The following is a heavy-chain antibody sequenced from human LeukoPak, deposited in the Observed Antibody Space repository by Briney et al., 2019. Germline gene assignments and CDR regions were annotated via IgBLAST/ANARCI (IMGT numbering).Heavy chain of an antibody. J-gene: IGHJ4*02. V-gene: IGHV4-39*07. CDR3: ARWRNYYDSSGYRLFDS. CDR2: IYYSGST. D-gene: IGHD3-22*01. CDR1: GGSISSSSYY. Sequence: SETLSLTCTVSGGSISSSSYYWGWIRQPPGKGLEWIGSIYYSGSTYYNPSLKSRVTISVDTSKNQFSLKLSSVTAADTAVYYCARWRNYYDSSGYRLFDSWGQRTLVTVSS.